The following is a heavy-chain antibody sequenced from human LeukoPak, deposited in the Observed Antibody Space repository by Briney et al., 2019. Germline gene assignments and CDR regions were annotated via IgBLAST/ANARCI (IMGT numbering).Heavy chain of an antibody. CDR2: IKSKTEGGTT. CDR1: GFTFSSYA. V-gene: IGHV3-15*01. D-gene: IGHD3-9*01. CDR3: TTAHILTGYFNLIYFDY. J-gene: IGHJ4*02. Sequence: GGSLRLSCAASGFTFSSYAMSWVRQAPGKGLEWVGRIKSKTEGGTTDYAAPVKGRFTISRDDSKNTLYLQMNSLKTEDTAVYYCTTAHILTGYFNLIYFDYWGQGTLVTVSS.